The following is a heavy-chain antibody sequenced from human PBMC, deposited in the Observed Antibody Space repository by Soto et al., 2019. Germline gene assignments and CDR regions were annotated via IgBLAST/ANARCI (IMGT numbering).Heavy chain of an antibody. Sequence: QVQLVQSGAEVKKPGASVKVSCKASGYTFTSYDINWVRQATGQGLEWMGWMNPNSGNTGYAQKFQGRVTMTRNTYIDKAYLALSILRSEEKAGYDGERGAGVPRTIFGVVALPPSKYYGMDVWGQGTTVTVSS. CDR3: ERGAGVPRTIFGVVALPPSKYYGMDV. D-gene: IGHD3-3*01. J-gene: IGHJ6*02. CDR1: GYTFTSYD. CDR2: MNPNSGNT. V-gene: IGHV1-8*01.